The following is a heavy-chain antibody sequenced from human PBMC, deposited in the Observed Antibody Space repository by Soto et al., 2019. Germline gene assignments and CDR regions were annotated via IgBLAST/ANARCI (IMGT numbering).Heavy chain of an antibody. D-gene: IGHD6-13*01. CDR1: GFTFSSYA. CDR3: AREGSSGGIDY. V-gene: IGHV3-48*03. Sequence: PGGSLRLSCAASGFTFSSYAMSWVRQAPGKGLEWASYISSSGSTIYYADSVKGRFTISRDSAKNSLYLQMNSLRAEDTAVYYCAREGSSGGIDYWGQGTLVTVSS. CDR2: ISSSGSTI. J-gene: IGHJ4*02.